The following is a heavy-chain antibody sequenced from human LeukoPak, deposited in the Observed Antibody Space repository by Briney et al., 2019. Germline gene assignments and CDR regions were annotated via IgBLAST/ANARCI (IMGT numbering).Heavy chain of an antibody. CDR2: IYIGGKT. V-gene: IGHV4-4*07. D-gene: IGHD6-13*01. J-gene: IGHJ4*02. CDR3: AREGYSSSWYY. Sequence: IPSETLSLTCNVSGVSISSFYWSWIRQPAGKGLEWIGRIYIGGKTNYNPSLKGRLTMSMDTSKNQFSLKLRSVTAADTAVYYCAREGYSSSWYYWGPGTLVTVSS. CDR1: GVSISSFY.